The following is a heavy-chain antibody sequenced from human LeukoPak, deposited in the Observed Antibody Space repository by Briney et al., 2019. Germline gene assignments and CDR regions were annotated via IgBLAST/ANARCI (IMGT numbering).Heavy chain of an antibody. CDR2: IYYSGST. D-gene: IGHD1-26*01. V-gene: IGHV4-39*01. CDR3: ARVAPGEGGATEPFDY. Sequence: PSETLSLTCTVSGGSISSSSYYWGWIRQPPGKGLEWIGSIYYSGSTYYNPSLKSRVTISVDTSKNQFSLKLSSVTAADTAVYYCARVAPGEGGATEPFDYWGQGTLVTVSS. CDR1: GGSISSSSYY. J-gene: IGHJ4*02.